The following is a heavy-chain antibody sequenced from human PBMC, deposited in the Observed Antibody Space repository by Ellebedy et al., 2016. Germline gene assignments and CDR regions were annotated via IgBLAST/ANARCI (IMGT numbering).Heavy chain of an antibody. CDR2: IYYSGST. CDR1: GGSISSSSYY. J-gene: IGHJ5*02. V-gene: IGHV4-39*07. CDR3: ARVPYSGLNWFDP. D-gene: IGHD5-12*01. Sequence: SETLSLXXTVSGGSISSSSYYWGWIRQPPGKGLEWIGSIYYSGSTYYNPSLKSRVTISVDTSKNQFSLKLSSVTAADTAVYYCARVPYSGLNWFDPWGQGTLVTVSS.